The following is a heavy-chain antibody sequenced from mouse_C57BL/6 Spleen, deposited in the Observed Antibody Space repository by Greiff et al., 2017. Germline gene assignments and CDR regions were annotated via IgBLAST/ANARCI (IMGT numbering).Heavy chain of an antibody. J-gene: IGHJ1*03. Sequence: EVMLVESEGGLVQPGSSMKLSCTASGFTFSDYYMAWVRQVPEKGLEWVANINYDGSSTYYLDSLKSRFIISRDNAKNILYLQMSSLKSEDTATYYCARGGTTANFDVWGTGTTVTVSS. CDR2: INYDGSST. D-gene: IGHD1-2*01. CDR1: GFTFSDYY. V-gene: IGHV5-16*01. CDR3: ARGGTTANFDV.